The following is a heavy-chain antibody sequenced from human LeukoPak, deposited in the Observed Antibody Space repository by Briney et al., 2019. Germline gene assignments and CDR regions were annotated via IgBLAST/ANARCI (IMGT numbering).Heavy chain of an antibody. Sequence: GGSLRLSCAASGFTFSSYWMYWVRQVPGKGLVWVSHITRDGSSTSYADSVKGRFTISRDNAKNTVYLQMNSLRAEDTAVYYCARAAHTTYVLGRYYYYAMDVWGQGTTVTVSS. D-gene: IGHD3-10*01. CDR3: ARAAHTTYVLGRYYYYAMDV. CDR2: ITRDGSST. V-gene: IGHV3-74*01. CDR1: GFTFSSYW. J-gene: IGHJ6*02.